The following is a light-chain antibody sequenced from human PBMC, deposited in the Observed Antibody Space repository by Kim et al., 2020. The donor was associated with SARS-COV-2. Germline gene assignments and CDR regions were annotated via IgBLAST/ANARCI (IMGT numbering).Light chain of an antibody. CDR3: QQYGSSPRT. V-gene: IGKV3-20*01. Sequence: LPPAERATPSCRASQNIDTYLAWYQQRPGQAPRLLIYGASSRATGIPDRFSGSGSGTDFTLTISRLEPEDFAVYYCQQYGSSPRTFGQGTKVDIK. CDR2: GAS. J-gene: IGKJ1*01. CDR1: QNIDTY.